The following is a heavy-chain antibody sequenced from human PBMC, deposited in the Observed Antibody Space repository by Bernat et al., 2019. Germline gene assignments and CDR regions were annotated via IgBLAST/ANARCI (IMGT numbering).Heavy chain of an antibody. J-gene: IGHJ4*02. V-gene: IGHV1-18*01. CDR3: ARDWYYGSGRTTPVEY. Sequence: QVQLVQSGAEVKKPGASVKVSCKASGYSLTSYGISWVRQAPGQGLEWVAWISAYNGHTSYAQSVQGRVTMTTDTSTSTAYMELRSLTSDDTGVYYCARDWYYGSGRTTPVEYWGQGTLVTVSS. CDR1: GYSLTSYG. CDR2: ISAYNGHT. D-gene: IGHD3-10*01.